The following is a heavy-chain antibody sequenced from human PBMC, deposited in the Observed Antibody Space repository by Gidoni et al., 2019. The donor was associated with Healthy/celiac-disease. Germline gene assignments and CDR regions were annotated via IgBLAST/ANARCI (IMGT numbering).Heavy chain of an antibody. D-gene: IGHD3-3*01. V-gene: IGHV3-23*01. CDR3: ASHYDFWSGYYHPPFDY. J-gene: IGHJ4*02. Sequence: EVQLLESGGGLVQPGGSLRLSCAASGFTFSSYAMSWVRQAPGKGLEWVSAISGSGGSTYYADSVKGRFTISRDNSKNTLYLQMNSLRAEDTAVYYCASHYDFWSGYYHPPFDYWGQGTLVTVSS. CDR1: GFTFSSYA. CDR2: ISGSGGST.